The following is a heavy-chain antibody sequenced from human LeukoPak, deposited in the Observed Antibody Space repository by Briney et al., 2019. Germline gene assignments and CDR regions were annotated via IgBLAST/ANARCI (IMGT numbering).Heavy chain of an antibody. Sequence: SETLSLTCAVSGYSISSGYYWGWIRQPPGKGLEWIGSIYHSGSTYYNPSLKSRVTISVDTSKNQFSLKLSSVTAADTAVYYCARHPDPYCFDYWGQGTLVTVSS. V-gene: IGHV4-38-2*01. J-gene: IGHJ4*02. CDR2: IYHSGST. CDR1: GYSISSGYY. CDR3: ARHPDPYCFDY. D-gene: IGHD1-14*01.